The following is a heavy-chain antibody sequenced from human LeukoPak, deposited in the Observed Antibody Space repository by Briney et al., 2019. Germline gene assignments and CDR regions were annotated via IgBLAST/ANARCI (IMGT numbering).Heavy chain of an antibody. CDR1: GGSISSSSYY. Sequence: PSETLSLTCTLSGGSISSSSYYWGWIRQPPGKGLEWIGSIYYSGSTYYNPSLKSRVTISVDTSKNQFSLKLSSVTAADTAVYYCARPEKYSNWFDPWGQGTLVTVSS. CDR3: ARPEKYSNWFDP. J-gene: IGHJ5*02. D-gene: IGHD2-21*01. CDR2: IYYSGST. V-gene: IGHV4-39*01.